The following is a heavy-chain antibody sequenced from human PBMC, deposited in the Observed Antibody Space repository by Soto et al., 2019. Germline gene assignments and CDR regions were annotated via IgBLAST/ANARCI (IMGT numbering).Heavy chain of an antibody. J-gene: IGHJ5*02. CDR3: ARGAKRNCSSTSCYVANWFDP. D-gene: IGHD2-2*01. CDR2: INHSGST. V-gene: IGHV4-34*01. Sequence: SETLSLTCAVYGGSFSGYYWSWIRQPPGKGLEWIGEINHSGSTNYNPSLKSRVTISVDTSKNQFSLKLSSVTAADTAVYYCARGAKRNCSSTSCYVANWFDPWGQGTLVTVSS. CDR1: GGSFSGYY.